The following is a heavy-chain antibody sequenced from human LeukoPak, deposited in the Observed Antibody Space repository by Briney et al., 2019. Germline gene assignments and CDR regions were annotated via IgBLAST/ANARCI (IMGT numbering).Heavy chain of an antibody. V-gene: IGHV3-21*06. CDR2: ISGDSRYI. J-gene: IGHJ6*03. Sequence: GGSLRLSCAASGFTFFTYSMNWVRQAPGKGLEWISSISGDSRYIYYADSVEGRFTTSRDNAKNSVFLQMNSLRVEDTAVYYCARGEKYSSSWYPNYYYYMDVWGKGTTVTVSS. D-gene: IGHD6-13*01. CDR3: ARGEKYSSSWYPNYYYYMDV. CDR1: GFTFFTYS.